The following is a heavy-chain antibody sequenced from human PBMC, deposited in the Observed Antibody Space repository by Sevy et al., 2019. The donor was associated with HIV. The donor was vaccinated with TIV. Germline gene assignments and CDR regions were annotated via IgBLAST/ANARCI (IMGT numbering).Heavy chain of an antibody. Sequence: GGFLRLSCAASGFTFSDYSMHWVRQAPGKGLEWVAVISYDGRNNKYNADSVKGRFTISRDNFKNTLYLQMNSLRVEATAIYYCAKDRGEILHSAFDYWGQGTLVTVSS. CDR3: AKDRGEILHSAFDY. CDR2: ISYDGRNNK. D-gene: IGHD3-16*01. CDR1: GFTFSDYS. J-gene: IGHJ4*02. V-gene: IGHV3-30*04.